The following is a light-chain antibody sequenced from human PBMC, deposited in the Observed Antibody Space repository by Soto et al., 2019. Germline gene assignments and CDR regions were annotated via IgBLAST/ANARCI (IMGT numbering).Light chain of an antibody. Sequence: EIVLTQSPGTLSSSPGERVTLSCRATQSVSTDSLAWFQQRPGQPPRLLIFAASSRAAGIPDRFSGSGSGTDFTLTITRLEPEDFAVYYCQQYGSSPYTFGQGTKLDI. J-gene: IGKJ2*01. CDR3: QQYGSSPYT. CDR1: QSVSTDS. CDR2: AAS. V-gene: IGKV3-20*01.